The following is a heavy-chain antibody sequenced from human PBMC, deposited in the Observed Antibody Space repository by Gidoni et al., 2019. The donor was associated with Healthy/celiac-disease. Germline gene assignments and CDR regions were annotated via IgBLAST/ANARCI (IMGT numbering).Heavy chain of an antibody. CDR1: GGTFSSYT. J-gene: IGHJ6*02. CDR3: VAEYYDPKQYYYYGMDV. V-gene: IGHV1-69*02. Sequence: LVQSGAEVKKPGSSVKVSCKASGGTFSSYTISWVRQAPGQGLEWMGRIIPILGIANYAQKFQGRVTITADKSTSTAYMELSSLRSEDTAVYYCVAEYYDPKQYYYYGMDVWGQGTTVTVSS. D-gene: IGHD3-22*01. CDR2: IIPILGIA.